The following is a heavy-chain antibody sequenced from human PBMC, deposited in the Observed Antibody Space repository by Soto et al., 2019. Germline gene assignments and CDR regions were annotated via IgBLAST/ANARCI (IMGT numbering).Heavy chain of an antibody. Sequence: SGPTLVNPTQTLTLTCTFSGFSFSINGVAVGWIRQPPGKALEWLALIYWDDDKRYSPSLKSRLTITKDTSKNQVVLTMTNMDPVDTATYYCAHVLRYFDWHQPLYYFDYWGQGTLVTVSS. CDR1: GFSFSINGVA. D-gene: IGHD3-9*01. CDR3: AHVLRYFDWHQPLYYFDY. J-gene: IGHJ4*02. CDR2: IYWDDDK. V-gene: IGHV2-5*02.